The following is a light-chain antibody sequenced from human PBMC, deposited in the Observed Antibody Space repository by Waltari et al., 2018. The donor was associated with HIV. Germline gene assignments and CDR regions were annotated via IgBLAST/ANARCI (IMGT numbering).Light chain of an antibody. CDR3: QQYFAVPLT. V-gene: IGKV1-NL1*01. J-gene: IGKJ4*01. Sequence: DIQMTQSPSSLSASIGDTVIIPSRARQDISNSISWFQHQPGKVPKLLVHGAFIFQRGVPSRFSGSGSGTDYTLTITGLQAEDFATYFCQQYFAVPLTFGGGTRVDIK. CDR1: QDISNS. CDR2: GAF.